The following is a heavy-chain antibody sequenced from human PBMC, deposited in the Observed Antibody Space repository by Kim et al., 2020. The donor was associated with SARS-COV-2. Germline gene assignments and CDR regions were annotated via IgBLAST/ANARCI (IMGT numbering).Heavy chain of an antibody. CDR1: GFTFSSYS. V-gene: IGHV3-21*01. J-gene: IGHJ6*02. Sequence: GGSLRLSCAASGFTFSSYSMNWVRQAPGKGLEWVSSISSSSSYIYYADSVKGRFTISRDNAKNSLYLQMNSLRAEDTAVYYCARDCVVPARNLYGYYYYGMDVWGQGTTVTVSS. D-gene: IGHD2-2*01. CDR3: ARDCVVPARNLYGYYYYGMDV. CDR2: ISSSSSYI.